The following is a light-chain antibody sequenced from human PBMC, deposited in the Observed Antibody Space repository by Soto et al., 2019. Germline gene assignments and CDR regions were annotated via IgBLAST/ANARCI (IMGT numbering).Light chain of an antibody. CDR3: QHYNSYSEA. CDR2: SAS. CDR1: RGIGNA. Sequence: DIQMTQSPSSLSASVGDRVTITCRPSRGIGNALAWYQQKPGTVPKLLIHSASTLQSGVPSRSSGSGSGTDFTLTISSLQPEDVASYYCQHYNSYSEAFGQGTKVDIK. V-gene: IGKV1-27*01. J-gene: IGKJ1*01.